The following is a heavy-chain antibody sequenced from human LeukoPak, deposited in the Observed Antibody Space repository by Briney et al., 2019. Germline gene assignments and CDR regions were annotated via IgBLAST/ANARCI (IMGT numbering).Heavy chain of an antibody. CDR2: IYYSGST. J-gene: IGHJ4*02. D-gene: IGHD5-18*01. CDR1: GGSISSYY. V-gene: IGHV4-59*01. CDR3: AREGVDTAMGSFDY. Sequence: SETLSLTCTVSGGSISSYYWSWIRQPPGKGLEWIGYIYYSGSTNYNPSLKSRVTISVDTSKNQFSLTLSSVTAADTAVYYCAREGVDTAMGSFDYWGQGTLVTVSS.